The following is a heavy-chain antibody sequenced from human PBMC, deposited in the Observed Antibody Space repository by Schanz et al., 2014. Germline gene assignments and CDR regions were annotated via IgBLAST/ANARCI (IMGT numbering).Heavy chain of an antibody. V-gene: IGHV3-66*01. D-gene: IGHD1-26*01. CDR3: ARNRGSGGQNWYFDL. J-gene: IGHJ2*01. CDR1: GFIVRSNY. CDR2: VHPGGST. Sequence: EVQLVESGGGLVQPGGSLRLSCAVSGFIVRSNYMTWVRQAPGKGLEWVSFVHPGGSTYYPDSVKGRFTISRDNTKNSLFLQLNSLRADDTAVYYCARNRGSGGQNWYFDLWGRGTLVTGSS.